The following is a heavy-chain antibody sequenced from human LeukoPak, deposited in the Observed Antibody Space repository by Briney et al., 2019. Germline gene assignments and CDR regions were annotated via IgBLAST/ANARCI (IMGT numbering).Heavy chain of an antibody. CDR2: IYYSGST. J-gene: IGHJ4*02. D-gene: IGHD1-26*01. CDR3: ARGGSYALYYFDY. CDR1: GGSISSYY. Sequence: SETLSLTCTVSGGSISSYYWSWIRQPPGKGLEWIGYIYYSGSTNYNPSLKSRATISVDTSKNQFSLKLSSVTAADTAVYYCARGGSYALYYFDYWGQGTLVTVSS. V-gene: IGHV4-59*01.